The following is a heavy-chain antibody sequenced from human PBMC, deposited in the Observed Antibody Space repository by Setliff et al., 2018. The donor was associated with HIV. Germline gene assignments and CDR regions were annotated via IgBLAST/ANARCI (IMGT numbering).Heavy chain of an antibody. D-gene: IGHD2-2*01. Sequence: NPSETLSLTCTVSGGSISSHYWSWIRQPPGKRLEWLGSVYQSGSTSYNPSLSSRLTISVDTSKNQVSLRLSSVTAADTGVYYCARHRDPPGTSWIFYYYYMDLWGGGTTVTVSS. CDR3: ARHRDPPGTSWIFYYYYMDL. V-gene: IGHV4-59*04. CDR2: VYQSGST. CDR1: GGSISSHY. J-gene: IGHJ6*03.